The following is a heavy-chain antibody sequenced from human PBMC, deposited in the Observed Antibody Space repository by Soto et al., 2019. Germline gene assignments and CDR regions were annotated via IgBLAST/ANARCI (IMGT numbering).Heavy chain of an antibody. CDR2: IYYNGNT. Sequence: LSLTSAVSDYSTHSGYYWCWIRQPPGKGLEWSGSIYYNGNTYYNPSLKSRVTISVDTSKNHFSLRLNSVTAADTAVYYCVRQGYGSGTNWFDSWGQGTMVTVSS. J-gene: IGHJ5*01. D-gene: IGHD3-10*01. CDR3: VRQGYGSGTNWFDS. V-gene: IGHV4-38-2*01. CDR1: DYSTHSGYY.